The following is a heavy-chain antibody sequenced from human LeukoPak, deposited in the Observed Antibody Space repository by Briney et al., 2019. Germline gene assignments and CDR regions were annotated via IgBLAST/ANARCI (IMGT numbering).Heavy chain of an antibody. V-gene: IGHV4-59*10. CDR2: IYTSGST. CDR1: GGSFTNYY. Sequence: SETLSLTCAVYGGSFTNYYWSWIRQPAGKGLEWIGRIYTSGSTNYNPSLKSRVTMSVDTSKNQFSLKLSSVTAADTAVYYCARAEIAVAGIAAFDIWGQGTMVTVSS. CDR3: ARAEIAVAGIAAFDI. J-gene: IGHJ3*02. D-gene: IGHD6-19*01.